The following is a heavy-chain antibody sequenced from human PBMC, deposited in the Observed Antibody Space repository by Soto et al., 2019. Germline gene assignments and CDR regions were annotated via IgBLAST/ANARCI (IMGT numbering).Heavy chain of an antibody. CDR3: ARGIVVDHIDY. J-gene: IGHJ4*02. D-gene: IGHD2-15*01. Sequence: ASVKASCKASGYTYTIYAVHWVRQAPGQRLEWMGWINAGNGNTKYSQKFQGRVTITRDTSASTAYMELSSLRSEDTAVYYCARGIVVDHIDYWGEGTLVTVSS. CDR1: GYTYTIYA. V-gene: IGHV1-3*01. CDR2: INAGNGNT.